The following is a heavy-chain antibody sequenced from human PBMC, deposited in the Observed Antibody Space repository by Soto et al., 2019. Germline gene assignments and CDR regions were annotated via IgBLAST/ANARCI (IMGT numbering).Heavy chain of an antibody. V-gene: IGHV4-39*01. J-gene: IGHJ4*02. D-gene: IGHD3-22*01. Sequence: QLPLQESGPGLVKPSENLSLTCTVSGGSISSSSYYWGWIRQPPGKGLGWIGTIYYSGSTYYNPSHIDIVTISVDPADNQFSMSLSSETAADTAVYYCAIFYYYDSRSYYPVEYRGQGSLVTVSS. CDR3: AIFYYYDSRSYYPVEY. CDR1: GGSISSSSYY. CDR2: IYYSGST.